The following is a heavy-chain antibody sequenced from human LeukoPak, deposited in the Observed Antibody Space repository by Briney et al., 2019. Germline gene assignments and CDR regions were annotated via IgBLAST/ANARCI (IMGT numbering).Heavy chain of an antibody. CDR3: AGKLIAAASPWYFDL. V-gene: IGHV4-4*07. J-gene: IGHJ2*01. CDR2: IYTSGGT. Sequence: PSETLSLICTVSGGSISSYYWSWIRQPAGKGLEWIGRIYTSGGTNYNPSLKSRVTMSVDTSKNRFSLQLSSVTAADTAVYYCAGKLIAAASPWYFDLWGRGTLVTVSP. CDR1: GGSISSYY. D-gene: IGHD6-13*01.